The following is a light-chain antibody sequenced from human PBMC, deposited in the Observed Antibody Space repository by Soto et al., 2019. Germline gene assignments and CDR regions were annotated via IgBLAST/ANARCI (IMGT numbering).Light chain of an antibody. CDR2: DAS. J-gene: IGKJ1*01. CDR3: QQYSSYPWT. V-gene: IGKV1-5*01. Sequence: IQMPQSHSTLSASEGERVTTSSRASQSISKWLAWYQQKTGKAPDLLIYDASSLEGGVPSRFSGSGYGTEFNLTISSLLTDDFATYYCQQYSSYPWTFGQGTKVDIK. CDR1: QSISKW.